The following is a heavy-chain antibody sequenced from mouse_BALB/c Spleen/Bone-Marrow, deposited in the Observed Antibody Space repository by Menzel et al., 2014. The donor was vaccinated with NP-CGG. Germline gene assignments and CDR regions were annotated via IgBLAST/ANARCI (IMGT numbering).Heavy chain of an antibody. CDR1: GFNTKDTY. J-gene: IGHJ2*01. D-gene: IGHD2-10*02. CDR2: IVPANGNT. CDR3: VRYLYGNYFDY. V-gene: IGHV14-3*02. Sequence: VQLKESGAELVKPGASVKLSCTASGFNTKDTYMHWVKQRPEQGLEWIGRIVPANGNTKYDPKFQGKATITADTSSNTAYLQLTSLTSEDTAVYYCVRYLYGNYFDYWGQGTTLTVSS.